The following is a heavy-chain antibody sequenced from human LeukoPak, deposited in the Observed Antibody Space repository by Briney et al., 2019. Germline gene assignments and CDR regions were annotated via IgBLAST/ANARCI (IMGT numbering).Heavy chain of an antibody. D-gene: IGHD2-21*02. J-gene: IGHJ4*02. CDR2: IDSSGGYM. Sequence: GGSLRLSCEASGFTFNTYSMNWARQAPGKGLEWVSSIDSSGGYMFYADSVKGRFTISRDNSKNTLYLQMNSLRAEDTAVYYCAKGKAYCGGDCYSALFDYWGQGTLVTVSS. CDR1: GFTFNTYS. V-gene: IGHV3-23*01. CDR3: AKGKAYCGGDCYSALFDY.